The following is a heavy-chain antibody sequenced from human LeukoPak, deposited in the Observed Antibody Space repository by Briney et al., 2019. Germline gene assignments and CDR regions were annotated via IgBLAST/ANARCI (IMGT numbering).Heavy chain of an antibody. D-gene: IGHD5-18*01. V-gene: IGHV5-51*01. J-gene: IGHJ5*02. CDR3: ARGPRYSYRWVWFDP. CDR2: IHPGDSDT. CDR1: GYSFTSYW. Sequence: GESLKISCKGSGYSFTSYWIGWVRQMPGKGLEWMGTIHPGDSDTRYSPSFQGQVTISADKSISTAYLQWSSLKASDIAMYYCARGPRYSYRWVWFDPWGQGTLVTVSS.